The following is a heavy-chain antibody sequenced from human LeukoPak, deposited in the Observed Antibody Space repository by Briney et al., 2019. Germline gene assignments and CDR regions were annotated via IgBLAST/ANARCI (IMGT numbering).Heavy chain of an antibody. CDR1: GYTFTSYD. CDR2: MNPNSGNT. J-gene: IGHJ5*02. Sequence: ASVKVSCKASGYTFTSYDINWVRQATGQGLEWMGRMNPNSGNTGYAQKFQGRVTMTRNTSISTAYMELSSLRSEDTAVYYCARGPFEWELSRREWGFDPWGQGTLVTVSS. V-gene: IGHV1-8*01. D-gene: IGHD1-26*01. CDR3: ARGPFEWELSRREWGFDP.